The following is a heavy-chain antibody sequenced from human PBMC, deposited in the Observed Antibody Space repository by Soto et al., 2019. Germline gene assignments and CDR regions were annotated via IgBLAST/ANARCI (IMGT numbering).Heavy chain of an antibody. CDR3: ARGKGMEENYYYYGLDI. Sequence: ASVKVSCKASGYTFSTYAMHWVRQAPGQSLEWMGWINGGTGQTRYSQRFQDRVTITRDTPASTANMELTSLTSEDTAVYYCARGKGMEENYYYYGLDIWGQGTTVTASS. D-gene: IGHD1-1*01. J-gene: IGHJ6*02. CDR1: GYTFSTYA. CDR2: INGGTGQT. V-gene: IGHV1-3*01.